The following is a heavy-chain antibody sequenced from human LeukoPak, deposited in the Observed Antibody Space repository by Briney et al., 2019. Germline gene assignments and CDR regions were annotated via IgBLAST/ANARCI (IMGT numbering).Heavy chain of an antibody. V-gene: IGHV3-30*03. J-gene: IGHJ4*02. CDR3: ARDYFSEVLWFGEPLFDY. Sequence: GGSLRLSCAASGFTFSSYSMNWVRQAPGKGLEWVAIISYDGSNEYYADSVKGRFTISRDNSKNTLYLQMNSLRAEDTAVYYCARDYFSEVLWFGEPLFDYWGQGTLVTVSS. CDR2: ISYDGSNE. CDR1: GFTFSSYS. D-gene: IGHD3-10*01.